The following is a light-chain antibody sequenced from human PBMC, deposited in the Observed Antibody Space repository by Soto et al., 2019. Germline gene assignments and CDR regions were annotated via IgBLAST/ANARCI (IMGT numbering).Light chain of an antibody. CDR2: DAS. CDR1: QSISSW. CDR3: QQYNSYPIT. V-gene: IGKV1-5*01. Sequence: GDRVTITCRASQSISSWLAWYQQKPGKAPKLPIYDASSLESGVPSRFSGSGSGTEFTLTISSLQPDDFATYYCQQYNSYPITFGQGTRLEIK. J-gene: IGKJ5*01.